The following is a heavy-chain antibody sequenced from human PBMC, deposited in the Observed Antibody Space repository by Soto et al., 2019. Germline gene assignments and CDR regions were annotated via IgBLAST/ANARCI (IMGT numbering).Heavy chain of an antibody. J-gene: IGHJ6*03. CDR1: GGSFSGYY. CDR3: ARGKRTYYYYYMDV. Sequence: SETLSLTCAVYGGSFSGYYWSWIRQPPGKGLEWIGEINHSGSTNYNPSLKSRVTISVDTSKNQFSLKLSSVTAADTAVYYCARGKRTYYYYYMDVWGKGTTVTVSS. V-gene: IGHV4-34*01. D-gene: IGHD6-25*01. CDR2: INHSGST.